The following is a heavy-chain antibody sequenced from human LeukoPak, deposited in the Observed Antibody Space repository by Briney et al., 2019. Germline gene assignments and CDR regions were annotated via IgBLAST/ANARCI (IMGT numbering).Heavy chain of an antibody. J-gene: IGHJ4*02. CDR1: GGTFSSYA. Sequence: SVKVSCKASGGTFSSYAISWVRQAPVQGLEWMGGIILIFGAANYAQKFQGRVTITADESTSTAYMELSSLRSEDTAVYYCARSSYSGYDYGFPSRYFDYWGQGTLVTVSS. D-gene: IGHD5-12*01. CDR2: IILIFGAA. CDR3: ARSSYSGYDYGFPSRYFDY. V-gene: IGHV1-69*13.